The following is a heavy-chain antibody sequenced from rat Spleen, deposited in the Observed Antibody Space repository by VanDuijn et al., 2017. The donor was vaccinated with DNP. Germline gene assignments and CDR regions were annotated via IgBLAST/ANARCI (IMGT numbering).Heavy chain of an antibody. CDR1: GFTFSYYW. CDR2: ITGGRGTT. V-gene: IGHV5-31*01. Sequence: EVQLVESGGDLVQPGRSLKLSCVASGFTFSYYWMAWIRQVPGKGLEWIASITGGRGTTSYPDAVKGRFMISRDDTKNTLSLQMNSLRSEDTATYYCTRESYAMDAWGQGTSVTVSS. CDR3: TRESYAMDA. J-gene: IGHJ4*01.